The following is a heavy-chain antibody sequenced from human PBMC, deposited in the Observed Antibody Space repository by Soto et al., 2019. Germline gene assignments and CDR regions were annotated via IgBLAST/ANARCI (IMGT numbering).Heavy chain of an antibody. CDR3: AEACAILGVGSCHDYAGIEI. Sequence: EPQSLTTTVSGGYISDYDGSWIRQPPGKGLDWIGHIHHRGSTIYNPSGNRRVTTSVDRSENQFSQKLSTVSAVDTAVLYCAEACAILGVGSCHDYAGIEIWGQGTTVTVSS. CDR1: GGYISDYD. J-gene: IGHJ6*02. D-gene: IGHD3-3*01. V-gene: IGHV4-34*01. CDR2: IHHRGST.